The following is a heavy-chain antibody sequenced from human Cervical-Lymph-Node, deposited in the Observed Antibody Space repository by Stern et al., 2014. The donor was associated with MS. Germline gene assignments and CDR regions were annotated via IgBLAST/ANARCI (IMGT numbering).Heavy chain of an antibody. CDR3: STFVVY. CDR1: GSNFTNYY. V-gene: IGHV3-11*01. CDR2: ISSSGTTI. Sequence: VQLLESGGGLVKPGGSLRLSCAASGSNFTNYYINWIRQAPGKGLEWISYISSSGTTIVYADSVKGRFTIGRDNVENSVYLEMNNLRVEDTAVYYCSTFVVYWGQGTLVTVSS. J-gene: IGHJ4*02.